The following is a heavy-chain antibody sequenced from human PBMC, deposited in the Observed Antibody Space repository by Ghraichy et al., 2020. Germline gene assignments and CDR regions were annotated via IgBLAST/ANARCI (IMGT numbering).Heavy chain of an antibody. CDR3: AREPRSKQLED. V-gene: IGHV3-21*01. D-gene: IGHD6-13*01. CDR2: IGTDSYT. J-gene: IGHJ4*02. CDR1: GFTFSTYN. Sequence: GESLNISCVASGFTFSTYNMNWVRQAPGKGLEWVSSIGTDSYTYYAGSVRGRFTISRDNAKTSLFLQMNSLRAEDTAVYYCAREPRSKQLEDWGQGTLVTVSS.